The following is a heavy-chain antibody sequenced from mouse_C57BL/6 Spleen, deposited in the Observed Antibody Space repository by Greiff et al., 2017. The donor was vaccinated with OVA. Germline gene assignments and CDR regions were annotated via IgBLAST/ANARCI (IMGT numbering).Heavy chain of an antibody. Sequence: VKQSCKASGYTFTSYWMHWVKQRPIQGLEWIGNIDPSDSETHYNQKFKDKATLTVDKSSSTAYMQLSSLTSEDSAVYYCARMGASLGGFDYWGQGTTLTVSS. D-gene: IGHD3-3*01. J-gene: IGHJ2*01. V-gene: IGHV1-52*01. CDR1: GYTFTSYW. CDR2: IDPSDSET. CDR3: ARMGASLGGFDY.